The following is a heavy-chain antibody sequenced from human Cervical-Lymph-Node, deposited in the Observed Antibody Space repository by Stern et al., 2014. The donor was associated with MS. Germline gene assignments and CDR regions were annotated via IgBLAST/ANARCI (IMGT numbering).Heavy chain of an antibody. D-gene: IGHD3-10*01. CDR2: INHSGST. Sequence: QVQLQQWGAGLLKPSETLSLTCAVYGGSFSGYYWSWIRQPPGKGLEWIGEINHSGSTNYNPSLKRRVTLSVDTSKNQFSLKLSSVTAADTAVYYCARVFGSPSWWGQGTLVTVSS. CDR3: ARVFGSPSW. J-gene: IGHJ4*02. V-gene: IGHV4-34*01. CDR1: GGSFSGYY.